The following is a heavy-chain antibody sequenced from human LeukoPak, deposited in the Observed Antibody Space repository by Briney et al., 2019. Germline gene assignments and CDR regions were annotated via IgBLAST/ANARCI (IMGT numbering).Heavy chain of an antibody. J-gene: IGHJ6*02. Sequence: WETLSLTCTVSGGSISSYYWSWIRQPPGKGLEWIGYIYYSGSTNYNPSLKSRVTISVDTSKNQFSLKLSSVTAADTAVYYCARLGIVPAARKETYYYYGMDVWGQGTTVTVSS. D-gene: IGHD2-2*01. CDR3: ARLGIVPAARKETYYYYGMDV. CDR2: IYYSGST. CDR1: GGSISSYY. V-gene: IGHV4-59*08.